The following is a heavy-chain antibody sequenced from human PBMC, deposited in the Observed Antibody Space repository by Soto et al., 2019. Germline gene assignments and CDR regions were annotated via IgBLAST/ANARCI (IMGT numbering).Heavy chain of an antibody. V-gene: IGHV1-18*01. CDR2: ISDYNGNT. CDR3: AREGYHSGSGNYSPPRYYGMDV. D-gene: IGHD3-10*01. J-gene: IGHJ6*02. CDR1: GYTFSSYG. Sequence: QVQLVQSGVEVKKAGASVKVSCKASGYTFSSYGISWARQAPGQGLEWMGWISDYNGNTHYAQKFQGRLIITTDTSKGAAQMEMTGLRSGDTAVYFCAREGYHSGSGNYSPPRYYGMDVWGQGTTVTVSS.